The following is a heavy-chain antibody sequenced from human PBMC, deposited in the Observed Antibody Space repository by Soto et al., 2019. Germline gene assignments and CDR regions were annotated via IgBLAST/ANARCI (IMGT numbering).Heavy chain of an antibody. Sequence: GGSLRLSCAASGFTFSSYAMSWVRQAPGKGLEWVSAISGSGGSTYYADSVKGRFTISRDNSKNTLYLQMNSLRAEDTAVYYCAKDVYYYGSGSLDYWGQGTLVTVSS. D-gene: IGHD3-10*01. V-gene: IGHV3-23*01. CDR3: AKDVYYYGSGSLDY. CDR2: ISGSGGST. CDR1: GFTFSSYA. J-gene: IGHJ4*02.